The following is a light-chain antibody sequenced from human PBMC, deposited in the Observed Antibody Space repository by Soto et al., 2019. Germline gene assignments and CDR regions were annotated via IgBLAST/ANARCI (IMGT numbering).Light chain of an antibody. Sequence: DLRMTQSPSSVSASVGDIVTISCRASQDIASWLAWYQQKPGKAPKLLIYATSPLQSGVPSRFSGSGSGTDFTLTISSLQSEDFATYYCQQANTFPRTFGGGTKVEIK. CDR1: QDIASW. CDR3: QQANTFPRT. CDR2: ATS. V-gene: IGKV1-12*01. J-gene: IGKJ4*01.